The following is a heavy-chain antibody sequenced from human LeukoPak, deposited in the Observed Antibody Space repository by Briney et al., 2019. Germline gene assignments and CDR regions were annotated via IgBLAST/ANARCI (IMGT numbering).Heavy chain of an antibody. CDR1: GSTFSSYV. Sequence: AGGSLRLSCAASGSTFSSYVMHWVRQAPGKGLEYVPGISSNGGTTYYANSVEGRFTISRDNSKNTLSLQMGSLRVEDMAVYYCARGRIIRGTSSSYYGMDVWGQGTTVTVSS. J-gene: IGHJ6*02. CDR3: ARGRIIRGTSSSYYGMDV. CDR2: ISSNGGTT. V-gene: IGHV3-64*01. D-gene: IGHD2/OR15-2a*01.